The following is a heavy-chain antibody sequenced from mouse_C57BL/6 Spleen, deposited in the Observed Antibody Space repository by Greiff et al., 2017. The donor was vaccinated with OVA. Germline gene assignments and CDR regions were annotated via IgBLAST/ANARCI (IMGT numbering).Heavy chain of an antibody. V-gene: IGHV1-80*01. CDR2: IYPGDGDT. D-gene: IGHD3-1*01. CDR1: GYAFSSYW. Sequence: VQGVESGAELVKPGASVKISCKASGYAFSSYWMNWVKQRPGKGLEWIGQIYPGDGDTNYNGKFKGKATLTADKSSSTAYMQLSSLTSEDSAVYFCARGNSGYAMDYWGQGTSVTVSS. CDR3: ARGNSGYAMDY. J-gene: IGHJ4*01.